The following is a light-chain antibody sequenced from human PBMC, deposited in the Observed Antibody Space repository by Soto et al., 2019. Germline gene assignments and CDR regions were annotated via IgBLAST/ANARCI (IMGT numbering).Light chain of an antibody. CDR2: QDN. V-gene: IGLV3-1*01. CDR3: QALDTSAYSV. J-gene: IGLJ1*01. CDR1: RLGNKY. Sequence: SYELTQPPSVSVSPGQTASITCSGDRLGNKYVCWYQQKPGQSPVLVIYQDNKRPSGIPERFSGSNSGNTATLTISGTQAMDEDDYYCQALDTSAYSVFGIGTKLTVL.